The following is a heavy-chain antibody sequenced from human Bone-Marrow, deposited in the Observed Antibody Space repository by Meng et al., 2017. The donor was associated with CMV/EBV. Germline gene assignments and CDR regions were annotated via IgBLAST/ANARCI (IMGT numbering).Heavy chain of an antibody. Sequence: GKSLKISCAASGFIFSSYGMHWVRQAPGKGLEWVAFISYDGSNKYYAESVRGRFTISRDNSKNTLYLQMNSLRVEDRAVYYCAKDEFINSARGRPFDFWGQGTLVTVSS. D-gene: IGHD3-16*01. J-gene: IGHJ4*02. CDR1: GFIFSSYG. CDR3: AKDEFINSARGRPFDF. V-gene: IGHV3-30*18. CDR2: ISYDGSNK.